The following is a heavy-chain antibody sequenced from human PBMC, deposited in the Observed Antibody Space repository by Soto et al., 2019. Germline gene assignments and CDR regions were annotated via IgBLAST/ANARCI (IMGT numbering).Heavy chain of an antibody. V-gene: IGHV4-39*01. CDR2: IYYSGST. CDR1: GGSISSSSYY. CDR3: ARSRLGFYNY. Sequence: PSETLSLTCTVSGGSISSSSYYWGWIRQPPGKGLEWIGSIYYSGSTYYNPSLESRVTISVDTSKSQFSLKLSSVTAADTAVYYCARSRLGFYNYWGQGALVTVSS. J-gene: IGHJ4*02. D-gene: IGHD3-3*01.